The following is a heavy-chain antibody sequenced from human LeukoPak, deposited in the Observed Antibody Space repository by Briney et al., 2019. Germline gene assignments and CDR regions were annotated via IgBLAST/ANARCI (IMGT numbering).Heavy chain of an antibody. D-gene: IGHD3-9*01. CDR3: ARDSGGPTDGMNYDILTGTKAYGMDV. CDR2: ISSSSSYI. V-gene: IGHV3-21*01. Sequence: PGGSLRLSCAASGFTFSSYSMNWVRQAPGKGLEWVSSISSSSSYIYYADSVKGRFTISRDNAKNSLYLQMNSLRAEDTAVYYCARDSGGPTDGMNYDILTGTKAYGMDVWGQGTTVTVSS. J-gene: IGHJ6*02. CDR1: GFTFSSYS.